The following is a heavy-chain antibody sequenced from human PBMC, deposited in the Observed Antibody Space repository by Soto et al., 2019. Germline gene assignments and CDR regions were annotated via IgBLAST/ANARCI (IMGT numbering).Heavy chain of an antibody. J-gene: IGHJ5*02. CDR1: GGSISSGGYY. D-gene: IGHD6-25*01. Sequence: SETLSLTCTVSGGSISSGGYYWSWIRQHPGKGLEWIGYIYYSGSTYYNPSLKSRVTISVDTSKNQFSLKLSSVTAADTAVYYCARDVRSDNSAWFDPWGQGTLVTVS. V-gene: IGHV4-31*03. CDR3: ARDVRSDNSAWFDP. CDR2: IYYSGST.